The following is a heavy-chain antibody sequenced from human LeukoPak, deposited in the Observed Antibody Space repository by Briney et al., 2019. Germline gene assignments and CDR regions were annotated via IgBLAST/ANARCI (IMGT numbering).Heavy chain of an antibody. J-gene: IGHJ4*02. V-gene: IGHV3-30*18. D-gene: IGHD3-22*01. CDR3: TKSSYYDSSGYYREYYFDY. Sequence: GGSLRLSCAASGFTFSSYGMHWVRQAPGKGLEWVAVISYDGSNKYYADSVKGRFTISRDNSKNTLYLQMNSLRAEDTAVYYCTKSSYYDSSGYYREYYFDYWGQGTLVTVSS. CDR2: ISYDGSNK. CDR1: GFTFSSYG.